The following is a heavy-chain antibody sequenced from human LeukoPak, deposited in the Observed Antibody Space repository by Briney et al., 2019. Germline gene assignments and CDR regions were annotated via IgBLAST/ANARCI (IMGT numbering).Heavy chain of an antibody. Sequence: RPLPCAIPGARFSSKSAAWNWIRQSPSRGLEWLGRTYYRSKWYNDYAISVKSRITITPDTSKNQFSLQLSSVSPEDTAVYYCARSYSSGLHYWGQGTLVTVSS. V-gene: IGHV6-1*01. CDR1: GARFSSKSAA. CDR2: TYYRSKWYN. CDR3: ARSYSSGLHY. D-gene: IGHD6-19*01. J-gene: IGHJ4*02.